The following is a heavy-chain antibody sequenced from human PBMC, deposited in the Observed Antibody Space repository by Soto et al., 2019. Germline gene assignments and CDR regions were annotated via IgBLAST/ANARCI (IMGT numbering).Heavy chain of an antibody. CDR2: ISASSSI. J-gene: IGHJ4*02. CDR1: GFPFSSYN. CDR3: ARDDGGYRYGRRQYHFDS. Sequence: EVQLVESGGGLVKPGGSLRLSCAASGFPFSSYNMNWVRQAPGKGLEWVASISASSSIYYADSMKGRFTISRDNAKNSLYRHMNDLRAEDTAVYYCARDDGGYRYGRRQYHFDSWGQGTLVTVSS. D-gene: IGHD5-18*01. V-gene: IGHV3-21*01.